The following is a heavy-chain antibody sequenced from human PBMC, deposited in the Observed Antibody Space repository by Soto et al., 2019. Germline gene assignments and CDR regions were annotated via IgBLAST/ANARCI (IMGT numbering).Heavy chain of an antibody. J-gene: IGHJ5*01. D-gene: IGHD1-7*01. CDR2: ISSSGSFV. V-gene: IGHV3-21*01. CDR3: ARDPPSGTTLDWFDS. Sequence: XGSLRLSCAASGFTFSSDSMGWVRQAPGKGLEWVASISSSGSFVNYADSVKGRFTISRDNAKNSLYLQMRSLKDEDTAVYYCARDPPSGTTLDWFDSWGQGTLVTVSS. CDR1: GFTFSSDS.